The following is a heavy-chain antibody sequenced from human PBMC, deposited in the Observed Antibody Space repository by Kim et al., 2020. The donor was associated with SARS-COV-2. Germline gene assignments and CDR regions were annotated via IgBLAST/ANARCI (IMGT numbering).Heavy chain of an antibody. J-gene: IGHJ4*02. CDR2: IYPGDSDT. CDR3: VRPISLAGGRFYFDY. Sequence: ESLKISCKVSGYRFTSFWIGWVRQMPGKGLEWMGFIYPGDSDTTYSPPFQGQVTVSADKSINTAYLHWNSLKASDTAMYYCVRPISLAGGRFYFDYWGQGVLVSVSP. CDR1: GYRFTSFW. V-gene: IGHV5-51*01. D-gene: IGHD1-26*01.